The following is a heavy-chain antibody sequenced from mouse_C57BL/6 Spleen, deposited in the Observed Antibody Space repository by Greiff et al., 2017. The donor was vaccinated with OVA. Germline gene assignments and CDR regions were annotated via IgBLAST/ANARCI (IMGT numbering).Heavy chain of an antibody. CDR2: IYPGDGAT. V-gene: IGHV1-82*01. D-gene: IGHD2-2*01. J-gene: IGHJ2*01. Sequence: VQLQQSGPELVKPGASVKISCKASGYAFSSSWMNWVKQRPGKGLEWIGRIYPGDGATNYNGKFKGKATLTADKSSSTAYMQLSSLTSEDSAVYFCAREGGYAWGYWGQGTTLTVSS. CDR3: AREGGYAWGY. CDR1: GYAFSSSW.